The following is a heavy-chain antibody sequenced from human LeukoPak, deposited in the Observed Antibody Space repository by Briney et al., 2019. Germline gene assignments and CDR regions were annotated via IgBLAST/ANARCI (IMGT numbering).Heavy chain of an antibody. CDR3: ARGRGYCSSTSRLNWFDP. D-gene: IGHD2-2*01. V-gene: IGHV3-21*01. CDR2: ISSSSSYI. CDR1: GFTFSSYS. Sequence: GGSLRLSCAASGFTFSSYSVNWVRPAPGEGLDWVSSISSSSSYIYYAGSGKGRFTISRDNAKNSLYLQMNSLRDEDTAVYYCARGRGYCSSTSRLNWFDPWGQGTLVTVSS. J-gene: IGHJ5*02.